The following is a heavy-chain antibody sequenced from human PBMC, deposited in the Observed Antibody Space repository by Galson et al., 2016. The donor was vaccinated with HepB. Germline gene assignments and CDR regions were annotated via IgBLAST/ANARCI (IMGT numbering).Heavy chain of an antibody. V-gene: IGHV1-18*01. D-gene: IGHD3-9*01. Sequence: SVKVSCKASGYTFTNYGINWVRQAPGQGFEWMGWISGYSGHTNYAQKLQGRVTMTTDTSTSTAYMELRSLRSDDTAVYYRARGAPGFDWLSNPQQFDYWGQGTLVTVSS. CDR3: ARGAPGFDWLSNPQQFDY. CDR1: GYTFTNYG. J-gene: IGHJ4*02. CDR2: ISGYSGHT.